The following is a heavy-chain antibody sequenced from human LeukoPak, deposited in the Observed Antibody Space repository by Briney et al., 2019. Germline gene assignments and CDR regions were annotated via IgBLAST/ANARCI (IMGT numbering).Heavy chain of an antibody. CDR3: AREDSSGWYR. Sequence: GGSLRLSCAASGFTVSSNYMSWVRQAPGKGLEWVSVIYSGGSTYYADSMKGRFTISRHNSKNTLYLQMNSLRAEDTAVYYCAREDSSGWYRWGQGTLVTVSS. V-gene: IGHV3-53*04. CDR2: IYSGGST. J-gene: IGHJ5*02. D-gene: IGHD6-19*01. CDR1: GFTVSSNY.